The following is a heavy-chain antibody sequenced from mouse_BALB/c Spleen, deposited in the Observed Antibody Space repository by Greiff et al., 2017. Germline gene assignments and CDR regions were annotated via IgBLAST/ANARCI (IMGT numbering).Heavy chain of an antibody. D-gene: IGHD2-3*01. V-gene: IGHV1-18*01. CDR2: INPNNGGT. CDR1: GYTFTDYN. Sequence: EVQLQQSGPELVEPGASVKIPCKASGYTFTDYNMDWVKQSHGKSLEWIGDINPNNGGTIYNQKFKGKATLTVDKSSSTAYMELRSLTSEDTAVYYCARRSYDGYYYFDYWGQGTTLTVSS. CDR3: ARRSYDGYYYFDY. J-gene: IGHJ2*01.